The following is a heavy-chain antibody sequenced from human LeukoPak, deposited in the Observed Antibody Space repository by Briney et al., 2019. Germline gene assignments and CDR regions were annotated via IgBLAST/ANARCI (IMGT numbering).Heavy chain of an antibody. D-gene: IGHD3-3*01. Sequence: PSETLSLTCAVYGGSFSGYYWSWIRQPPGKGLEWIGEINHSGSTNYYPSLKSRVTISVDTSKNQFSLKLSSVTAADTAVYYCARGRTIFGVVTPTGYFDYWGQGTLVTVSS. V-gene: IGHV4-34*01. CDR3: ARGRTIFGVVTPTGYFDY. J-gene: IGHJ4*02. CDR1: GGSFSGYY. CDR2: INHSGST.